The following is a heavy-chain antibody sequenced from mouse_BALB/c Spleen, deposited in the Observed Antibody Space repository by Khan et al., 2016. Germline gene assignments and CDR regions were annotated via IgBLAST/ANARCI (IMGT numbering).Heavy chain of an antibody. CDR1: GFTSTHYT. J-gene: IGHJ2*01. V-gene: IGHV1-4*01. CDR2: IDPTSDYT. Sequence: QVQLKQSGAELARPGASVKMSCKASGFTSTHYTIHWIKQRPGQGMEWIGYIDPTSDYTNYNQNFKDKATLTADKASNTAYMQLSSLTSEDSAFYSCACKISAATSFYYWGQGTTLTVSS. CDR3: ACKISAATSFYY. D-gene: IGHD1-2*01.